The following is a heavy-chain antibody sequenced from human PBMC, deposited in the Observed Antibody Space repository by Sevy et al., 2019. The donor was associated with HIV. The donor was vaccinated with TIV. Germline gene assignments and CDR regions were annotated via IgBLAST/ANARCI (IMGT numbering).Heavy chain of an antibody. CDR2: IIPIFGTA. D-gene: IGHD3-10*01. Sequence: ASVKVSCKASGGTFSSYAISWVRQAPGQGLEWMGGIIPIFGTANYAQKFQGRVTITADKSTSTAYMELSSLRSEDTAAYYCARHNYYGSGSYSGWFDSWGQGTLVTVSS. V-gene: IGHV1-69*06. J-gene: IGHJ5*01. CDR3: ARHNYYGSGSYSGWFDS. CDR1: GGTFSSYA.